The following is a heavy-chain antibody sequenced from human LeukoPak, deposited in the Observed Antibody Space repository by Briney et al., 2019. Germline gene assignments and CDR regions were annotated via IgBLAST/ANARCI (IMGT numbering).Heavy chain of an antibody. CDR2: IKRDGSER. CDR3: ARVLPYGSGIQDH. J-gene: IGHJ4*02. Sequence: GGSLRLSCAASGFTFNSYWMTWVRQTPGKGLEWVARIKRDGSERYYVDSVKGRFTISRDNAKISLSLQMNSLRAEDTAVYYCARVLPYGSGIQDHWGQGTLVTVSS. V-gene: IGHV3-7*04. D-gene: IGHD3-10*01. CDR1: GFTFNSYW.